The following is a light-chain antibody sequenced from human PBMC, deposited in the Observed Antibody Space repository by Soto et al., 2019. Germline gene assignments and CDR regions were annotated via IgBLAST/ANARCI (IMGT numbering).Light chain of an antibody. V-gene: IGKV1-39*01. CDR3: QQSYDSLWT. J-gene: IGKJ1*01. CDR2: AAS. CDR1: QIISTY. Sequence: LQMTQSPSSLSASVGDRVTITCRASQIISTYLNWYQQKPGKAPKLLIYAASTLQSGVPSRFSGSGSGTDFTLTINSLQPGDFATYYCQQSYDSLWTFGQGTKVEIK.